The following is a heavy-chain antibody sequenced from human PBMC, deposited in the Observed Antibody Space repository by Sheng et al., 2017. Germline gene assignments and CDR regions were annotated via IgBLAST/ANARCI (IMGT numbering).Heavy chain of an antibody. CDR3: ASLYNYDWGSPSQGY. CDR2: INKLANNV. D-gene: IGHD3-10*01. V-gene: IGHV3-48*03. J-gene: IGHJ4*02. CDR1: GFSFSSYE. Sequence: EVQLVESGGGLVQPGGSLRLSCAASGFSFSSYEMNWFRQASGKGLEWLSYINKLANNVYYANSVKGRFTISRDNTKDTLYLQMNGLRPEDTAIYYCASLYNYDWGSPSQGYWGQGTLVTVSS.